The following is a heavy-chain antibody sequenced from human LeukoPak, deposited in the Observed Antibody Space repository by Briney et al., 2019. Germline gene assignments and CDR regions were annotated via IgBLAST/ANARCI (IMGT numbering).Heavy chain of an antibody. D-gene: IGHD2-8*01. Sequence: SETLSLTCAVYGGSFSGYYWSWIRQPPGKGLEWIGEINHSGSTNYNPSLKSRVTISVDTSKNQFSLKLSSVTAADTAVYYCARAGLLNDYFDYWGQGTLVTVSS. V-gene: IGHV4-34*01. J-gene: IGHJ4*02. CDR2: INHSGST. CDR3: ARAGLLNDYFDY. CDR1: GGSFSGYY.